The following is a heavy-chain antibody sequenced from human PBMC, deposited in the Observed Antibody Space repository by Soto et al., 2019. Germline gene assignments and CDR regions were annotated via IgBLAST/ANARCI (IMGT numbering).Heavy chain of an antibody. CDR2: INPNSGGT. J-gene: IGHJ6*02. V-gene: IGHV1-2*02. CDR3: AREDLKGLVPAAMSRRAEGDYYYYYYGMDV. Sequence: GASVKVSCKASGYTFTGYYMHWVRQAPGQGLEWMGWINPNSGGTNYAQKFQGRVTMTRDTSISTAYMELSRLRSDDTAVYYCAREDLKGLVPAAMSRRAEGDYYYYYYGMDVWGQGTTVTVSS. CDR1: GYTFTGYY. D-gene: IGHD2-2*01.